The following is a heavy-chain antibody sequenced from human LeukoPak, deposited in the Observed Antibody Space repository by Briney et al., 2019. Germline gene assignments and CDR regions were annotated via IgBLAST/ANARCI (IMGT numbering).Heavy chain of an antibody. V-gene: IGHV1-18*01. CDR3: ARGSKGPAAMRQKDYYYYYGMDV. D-gene: IGHD2-2*01. Sequence: ASVKVSCKASGYTFTSYGISWVRQAPGQGLEWMGWISAYNGNTNYAQKLQGGVTMTTDTSTSTAYMELRSLRSDDTAVYYCARGSKGPAAMRQKDYYYYYGMDVWGQGTTVTASS. CDR1: GYTFTSYG. CDR2: ISAYNGNT. J-gene: IGHJ6*02.